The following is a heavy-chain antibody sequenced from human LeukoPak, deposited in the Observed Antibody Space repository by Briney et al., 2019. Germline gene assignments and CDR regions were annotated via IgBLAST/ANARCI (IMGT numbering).Heavy chain of an antibody. Sequence: WDTVTLTCTVWGGSISRSSYFCRRIRQPPGEGVVWIGCIYYSGRTYYHQALKIQVTISVDKSKNQFALKLSSVTAADTAVYYCARGGPMTGNTYYDFWSGYSHNPYYYYGMDVWGQGTTVTVSS. J-gene: IGHJ6*02. CDR1: GGSISRSSYF. V-gene: IGHV4-39*01. D-gene: IGHD3-3*01. CDR3: ARGGPMTGNTYYDFWSGYSHNPYYYYGMDV. CDR2: IYYSGRT.